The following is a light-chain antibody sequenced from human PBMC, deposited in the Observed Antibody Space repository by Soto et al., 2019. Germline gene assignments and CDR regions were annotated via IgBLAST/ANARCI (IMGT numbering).Light chain of an antibody. J-gene: IGKJ1*01. CDR2: GAS. V-gene: IGKV3-20*01. Sequence: EIVLTQSPGTLSLSPGERAALCCRASQSVSSSYLAWYQQKPGQAPRLLIYGASSRATGIPDRFSGSGSGTDFTLTISRLEPEDFAVYYCQQYGSSPLAVTFGQGTKVEIK. CDR3: QQYGSSPLAVT. CDR1: QSVSSSY.